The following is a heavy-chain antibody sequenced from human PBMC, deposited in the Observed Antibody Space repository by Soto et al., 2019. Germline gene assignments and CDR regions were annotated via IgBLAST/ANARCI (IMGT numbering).Heavy chain of an antibody. Sequence: GGSLRLSCAASGFTFSSYEMNWVRQAPGKGLEWVSYISSSGSTIYYADSVKGRFTISRDNAKNSLYLQMNSLRAEDTAVYYCARDSPSYGFHYFDYWGQGTLVTVSS. CDR2: ISSSGSTI. J-gene: IGHJ4*02. V-gene: IGHV3-48*03. D-gene: IGHD5-18*01. CDR1: GFTFSSYE. CDR3: ARDSPSYGFHYFDY.